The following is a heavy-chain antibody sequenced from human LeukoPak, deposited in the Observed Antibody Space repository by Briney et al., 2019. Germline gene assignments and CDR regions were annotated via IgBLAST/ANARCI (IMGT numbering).Heavy chain of an antibody. V-gene: IGHV3-11*01. CDR3: AKGHTYGMI. Sequence: GGSLRLSCAASGFTFRDFYMSWFRQTPGKGLEWVSYISTTGTTVDYADSVKGRFTISRDNAKGSLYLQMNNLGADDTAVYYCAKGHTYGMIWGQGTLVTVSS. D-gene: IGHD2-8*01. CDR2: ISTTGTTV. J-gene: IGHJ4*02. CDR1: GFTFRDFY.